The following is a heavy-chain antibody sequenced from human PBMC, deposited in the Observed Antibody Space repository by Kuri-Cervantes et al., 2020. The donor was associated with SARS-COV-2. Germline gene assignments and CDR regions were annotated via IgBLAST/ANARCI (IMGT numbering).Heavy chain of an antibody. CDR1: GFTFSSYA. CDR3: ARAFRFLEWLGYYYGMDV. CDR2: ISYDGSNK. V-gene: IGHV3-30*01. Sequence: GESLKISCAASGFTFSSYAMHWVRQAPGKGLEWVAVISYDGSNKYYADSVKGRFTISRDNSKNTPYLQMNSLRAEDTAVYYCARAFRFLEWLGYYYGMDVWGQGTTVTVSS. D-gene: IGHD3-3*01. J-gene: IGHJ6*02.